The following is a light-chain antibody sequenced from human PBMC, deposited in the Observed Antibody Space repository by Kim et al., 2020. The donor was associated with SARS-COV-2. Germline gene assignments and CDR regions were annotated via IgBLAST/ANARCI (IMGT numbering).Light chain of an antibody. CDR1: SSNIGSNS. V-gene: IGLV1-44*01. Sequence: GQSVTMSCSGGSSNIGSNSVNWYHQFPGTAPKLLIYNYSQRPSGVPDRFSGSKSGTSAFLAISGLQSEDEADYYCVAWDDSLNAWVFGGGTKVTVL. CDR2: NYS. CDR3: VAWDDSLNAWV. J-gene: IGLJ3*02.